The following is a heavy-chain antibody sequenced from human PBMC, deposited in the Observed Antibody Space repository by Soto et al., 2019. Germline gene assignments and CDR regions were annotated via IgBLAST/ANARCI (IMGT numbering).Heavy chain of an antibody. CDR1: GYTLAELS. CDR2: FDPEDGET. J-gene: IGHJ3*02. D-gene: IGHD6-19*01. V-gene: IGHV1-24*01. CDR3: ATGFGSGSDAFDI. Sequence: ASVKVSCKVSGYTLAELSMHWVRQAPGKGLEWMGGFDPEDGETIYAQKFQGRVTMTEDTSTDTAYMELSSLRSEDTAVYYCATGFGSGSDAFDIWGQGTMVTVSS.